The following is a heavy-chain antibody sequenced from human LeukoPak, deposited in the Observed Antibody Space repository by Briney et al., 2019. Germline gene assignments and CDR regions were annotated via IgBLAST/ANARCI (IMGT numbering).Heavy chain of an antibody. J-gene: IGHJ3*02. Sequence: GGSLRLSCAASGFTFSSYAMHWVRQAPGKGLEWVAVISYDGSNKYYADSVKGRFTVSRDNSKNTLYLQMNSLRAEDTAVYYCARMTFYDILTGYFDVFDIWGQGTMVTVSS. CDR2: ISYDGSNK. CDR3: ARMTFYDILTGYFDVFDI. D-gene: IGHD3-9*01. V-gene: IGHV3-30*04. CDR1: GFTFSSYA.